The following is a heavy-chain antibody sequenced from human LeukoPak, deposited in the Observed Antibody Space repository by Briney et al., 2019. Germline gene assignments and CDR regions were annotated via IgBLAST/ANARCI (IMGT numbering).Heavy chain of an antibody. Sequence: SETLSLTCAVYGGSFSGYYWSWIRQPPGKGLEWIGEINHSGSTNYNPSLKSRVTISVDTSKNQFPLKLSSVTAADTAVYYCATSGYPAGAFDIWGQGTMVTVSS. D-gene: IGHD5-12*01. CDR1: GGSFSGYY. CDR2: INHSGST. J-gene: IGHJ3*02. CDR3: ATSGYPAGAFDI. V-gene: IGHV4-34*01.